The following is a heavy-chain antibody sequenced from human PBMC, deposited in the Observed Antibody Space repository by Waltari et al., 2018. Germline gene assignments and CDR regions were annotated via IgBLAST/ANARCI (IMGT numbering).Heavy chain of an antibody. CDR2: INSEGSLI. J-gene: IGHJ4*02. CDR1: GFTFNTYW. D-gene: IGHD6-13*01. V-gene: IGHV3-74*01. CDR3: AKQGGSSWSPGDYFDY. Sequence: EVQLVESGGGLVRPGGSLRLSCAASGFTFNTYWMHWVRQAPGKGLVWFARINSEGSLISYAASVKGRFTISRDNAKNTLYLQMNSLRAEDTAVYYCAKQGGSSWSPGDYFDYWGQGTLVTVSS.